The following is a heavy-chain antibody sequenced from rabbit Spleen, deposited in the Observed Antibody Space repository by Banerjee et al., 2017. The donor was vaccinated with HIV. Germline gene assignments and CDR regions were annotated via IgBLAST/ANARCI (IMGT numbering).Heavy chain of an antibody. Sequence: EQLVESGGGLVQPEGSLTLTCKASGFDFSSNAMCWVRQAPGKGPEWIACINASTGKPVYATWASGRFTISRTSSTTVTLRMTSLTAADRATYFCARDLVGVIGWNFYLWGPGTLVTVS. CDR2: INASTGKP. CDR1: GFDFSSNA. V-gene: IGHV1S47*01. J-gene: IGHJ4*01. D-gene: IGHD5-1*01. CDR3: ARDLVGVIGWNFYL.